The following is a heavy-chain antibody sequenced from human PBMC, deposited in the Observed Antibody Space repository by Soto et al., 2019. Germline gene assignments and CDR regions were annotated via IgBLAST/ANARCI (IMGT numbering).Heavy chain of an antibody. Sequence: QVQLQESGPGLVKPSQTLSLTCTVSGGSISSGGYYWSWIRQHPGKGLEWIGYIYYSGSTYYNPSLKSRVTLAVDTSKNQFSRKLRSVTAADTAVYYCAREATGVLVPASMDVWGQGTTVTVSS. V-gene: IGHV4-31*03. CDR3: AREATGVLVPASMDV. CDR2: IYYSGST. D-gene: IGHD2-2*01. CDR1: GGSISSGGYY. J-gene: IGHJ6*02.